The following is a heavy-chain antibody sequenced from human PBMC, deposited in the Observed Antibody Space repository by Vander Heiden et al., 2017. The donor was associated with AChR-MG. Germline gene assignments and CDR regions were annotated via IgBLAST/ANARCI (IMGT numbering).Heavy chain of an antibody. V-gene: IGHV1-69*04. D-gene: IGHD5-18*01. CDR1: GATFSRYA. Sequence: HVQLVKSGAEVKTPGAAVTVSCKASGATFSRYAISWVRQAPGQGLEWMGRIIPILGIANYAQKFQGRFTITADKATSTADMELSSLRSEDTAVYYCARDDGDTAISARGQFDYWGQGPLVNVAS. CDR2: IIPILGIA. J-gene: IGHJ4*02. CDR3: ARDDGDTAISARGQFDY.